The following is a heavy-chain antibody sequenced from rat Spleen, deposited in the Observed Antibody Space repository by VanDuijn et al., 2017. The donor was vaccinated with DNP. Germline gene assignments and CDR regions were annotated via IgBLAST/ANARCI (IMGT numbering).Heavy chain of an antibody. J-gene: IGHJ3*01. CDR2: ISYDGGST. D-gene: IGHD5-1*01. CDR3: ARPWELGFAY. V-gene: IGHV5-22*01. CDR1: GFTFSDYY. Sequence: EVQLVESGGGLVQPGRSLKLSCAASGFTFSDYYLAGVRQAPTKGMEWVAYISYDGGSTYSGDSVKGRFMISRDNAKSTLYLQMNSLRSEDMATYYCARPWELGFAYWGQGTLVTVSS.